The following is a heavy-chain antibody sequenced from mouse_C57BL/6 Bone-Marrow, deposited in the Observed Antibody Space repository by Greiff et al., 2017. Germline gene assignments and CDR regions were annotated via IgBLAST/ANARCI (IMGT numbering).Heavy chain of an antibody. V-gene: IGHV1-55*01. CDR2: IYPGSGST. CDR1: GYTFTSYW. J-gene: IGHJ2*01. D-gene: IGHD1-1*01. Sequence: QVQLQQPGAELVKPGASVKMSCKASGYTFTSYWITWVKQRPGQGLEWIGDIYPGSGSTNYNEKFKSKATLTVDTSSSTAYMQLSSLTSEDSAVYYCARNCFTTVVARDYWGQGTTLTVSS. CDR3: ARNCFTTVVARDY.